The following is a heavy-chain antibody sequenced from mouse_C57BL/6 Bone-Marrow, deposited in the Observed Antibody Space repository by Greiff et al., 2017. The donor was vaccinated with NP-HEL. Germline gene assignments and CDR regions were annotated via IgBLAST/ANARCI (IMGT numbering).Heavy chain of an antibody. CDR1: GYTFTDYN. V-gene: IGHV1-18*01. CDR2: INPNNGGT. CDR3: ASLQLRLGYYAMDY. D-gene: IGHD3-2*02. Sequence: VQLQQSGPELVKPGASVKIPCKASGYTFTDYNMDWVKQSHGKSLEWIGDINPNNGGTIYNQKFKGKATLTVDKSSSTAYMELRSLTSEDTAVYYCASLQLRLGYYAMDYWGQGTSVTVSS. J-gene: IGHJ4*01.